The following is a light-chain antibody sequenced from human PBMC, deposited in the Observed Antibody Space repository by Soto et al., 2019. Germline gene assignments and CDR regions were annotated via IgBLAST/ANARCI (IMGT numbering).Light chain of an antibody. V-gene: IGKV3-20*01. CDR1: QSVSRNY. CDR3: QQCFTSPIT. J-gene: IGKJ5*01. Sequence: EIVLTQSPGTLSLSPGERATLSCRASQSVSRNYLAWFQKKPGQAPRLLIYDASTRATGIPDKFGGSGSGTDFPLTISRLEAEVFAVYLCQQCFTSPITFGQGTRLDIK. CDR2: DAS.